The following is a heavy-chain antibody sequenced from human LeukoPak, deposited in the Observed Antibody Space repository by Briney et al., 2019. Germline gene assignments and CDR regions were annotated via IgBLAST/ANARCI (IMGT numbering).Heavy chain of an antibody. J-gene: IGHJ4*02. CDR3: AREPEGESFDY. V-gene: IGHV1-69*04. CDR2: IIPIFGIA. CDR1: GGTFSSYA. D-gene: IGHD3-16*01. Sequence: SVKVSCKASGGTFSSYAISWVRQAPGQGLEWMGRIIPIFGIANYAQKLQGRVTITADKSTSTAYMELSSLRSEDTAVYYCAREPEGESFDYWGQGTLVTVSS.